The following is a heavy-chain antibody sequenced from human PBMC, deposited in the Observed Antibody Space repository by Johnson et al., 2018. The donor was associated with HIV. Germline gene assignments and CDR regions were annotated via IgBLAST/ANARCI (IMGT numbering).Heavy chain of an antibody. Sequence: VQLVESGGGVVQPGRYLRLSCAASGFTFSSYAMHWVRQAPGKGLEWVAVISYDGSNKYYADSVKGRFTISRDNSKNTLYLQMNSLRADDTAVYYCARGSGGIVGAQDIWGQGTMVTVSS. V-gene: IGHV3-30*14. CDR3: ARGSGGIVGAQDI. J-gene: IGHJ3*02. CDR1: GFTFSSYA. CDR2: ISYDGSNK. D-gene: IGHD1-26*01.